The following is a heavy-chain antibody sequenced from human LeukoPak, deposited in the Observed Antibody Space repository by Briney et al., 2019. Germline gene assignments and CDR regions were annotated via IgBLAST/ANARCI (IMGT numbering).Heavy chain of an antibody. D-gene: IGHD4-17*01. CDR2: ISTYNGNT. CDR1: GYTFTSYD. V-gene: IGHV1-18*01. J-gene: IGHJ4*02. CDR3: ARGDDYGDYWGLY. Sequence: ASVKVSCKASGYTFTSYDINWVRQAPGQGLEWMGWISTYNGNTNYAQKLRGRVTMTTDTSTSTAYMELRSLISDDAAVYYCARGDDYGDYWGLYWGQGTLVTVSS.